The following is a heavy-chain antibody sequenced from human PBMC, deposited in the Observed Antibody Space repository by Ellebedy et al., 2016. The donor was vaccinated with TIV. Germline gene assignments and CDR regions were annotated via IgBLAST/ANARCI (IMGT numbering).Heavy chain of an antibody. V-gene: IGHV3-7*01. CDR3: ARETGYSSSWHFDY. CDR1: GFTFSNYW. J-gene: IGHJ4*02. CDR2: IKQDGSEI. Sequence: GGSLRLXXAASGFTFSNYWMSWVRQAPGKGLEWVANIKQDGSEIYYVNSVKGRFTISRDNAKNSLYLQMNSLRAEDTAVYYCARETGYSSSWHFDYWGQGTLVTVSS. D-gene: IGHD6-13*01.